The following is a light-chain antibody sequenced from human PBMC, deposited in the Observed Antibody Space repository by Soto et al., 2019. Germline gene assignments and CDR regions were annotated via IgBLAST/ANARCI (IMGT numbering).Light chain of an antibody. Sequence: QPALTPTPSPSGSPRQTIPISFAWTRSDVGAYNLVSWYQQHPGKAPKLIICEVNTRPSGISNRFSGSKSGDTASLTISGLQAEDEADYFCCSYAGTVAYVFGTGTKVTV. CDR2: EVN. CDR1: RSDVGAYNL. V-gene: IGLV2-23*02. CDR3: CSYAGTVAYV. J-gene: IGLJ1*01.